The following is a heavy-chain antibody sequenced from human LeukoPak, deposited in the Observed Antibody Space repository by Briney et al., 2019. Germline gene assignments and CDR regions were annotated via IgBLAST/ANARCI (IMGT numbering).Heavy chain of an antibody. J-gene: IGHJ4*02. CDR1: GYXFXSYD. Sequence: KVSXXAXGYXFXSYDINWVRQATGQGLEWMGWMNPNSGNTGYAQKFQGRVTMTRNTSISTAYMELSSLRSEDTAVYYCARGLFDSYYDFWSGYSASFDYWGQGTLVTVSS. CDR3: ARGLFDSYYDFWSGYSASFDY. D-gene: IGHD3-3*01. CDR2: MNPNSGNT. V-gene: IGHV1-8*01.